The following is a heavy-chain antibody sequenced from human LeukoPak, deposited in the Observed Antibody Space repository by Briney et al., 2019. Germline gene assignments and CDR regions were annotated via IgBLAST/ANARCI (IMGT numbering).Heavy chain of an antibody. CDR2: IRYDGSNK. CDR1: GFTFSSYR. J-gene: IGHJ4*02. V-gene: IGHV3-30*02. Sequence: GGSLRLSCAASGFTFSSYRMHWVRQAPGKGLEWVAFIRYDGSNKYYADSVKGRFTISRDNSKNTLYLQMNSLRAEDTAVYYCAKTSSYDYVWGSYRSPDYWGQGTLVTVSS. CDR3: AKTSSYDYVWGSYRSPDY. D-gene: IGHD3-16*02.